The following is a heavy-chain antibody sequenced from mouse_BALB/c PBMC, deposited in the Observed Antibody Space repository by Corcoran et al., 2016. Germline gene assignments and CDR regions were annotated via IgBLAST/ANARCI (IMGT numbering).Heavy chain of an antibody. V-gene: IGHV1-18*01. J-gene: IGHJ3*01. CDR1: GYTFTDYN. D-gene: IGHD2-1*01. CDR3: ARGYGNYVAWFAY. CDR2: INPNNGGT. Sequence: EVLLQQSGPELVKPGASVKIPCKASGYTFTDYNMDWVKQSHGKSLEWIGDINPNNGGTIYNQKFKGKATLTVDKSSSTAYMELRSLTSEDTAVYYCARGYGNYVAWFAYWGQGTLVTVSA.